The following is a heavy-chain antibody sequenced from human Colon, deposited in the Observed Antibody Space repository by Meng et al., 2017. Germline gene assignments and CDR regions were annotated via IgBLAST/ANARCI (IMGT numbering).Heavy chain of an antibody. CDR1: GFTFDDYG. Sequence: GESLKISCAASGFTFDDYGMSWVRQAPGKGLEWVSGINWNGGSTGYANSVKGRFTISRDNAKNSLYLQMNSLRAEDTALYYRARLYYEGYFDYWGQGTLVTVSS. V-gene: IGHV3-20*04. CDR2: INWNGGST. D-gene: IGHD3-22*01. CDR3: ARLYYEGYFDY. J-gene: IGHJ4*02.